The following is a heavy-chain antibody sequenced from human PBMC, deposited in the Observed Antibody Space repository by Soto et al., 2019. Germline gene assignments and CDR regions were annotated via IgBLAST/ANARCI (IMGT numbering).Heavy chain of an antibody. CDR3: TGVVASGD. CDR1: GFTVSTYG. Sequence: QVHLLESGGGVVQPGRSLRLSCAVSGFTVSTYGMHWVRQAPGKGLEWVAVITGDGGTKYYADSVKGRFTISRDNSRNTLFLEMTSLRGDERPVYYCTGVVASGDWGQGTLVTVSS. V-gene: IGHV3-30*03. J-gene: IGHJ4*02. D-gene: IGHD2-21*01. CDR2: ITGDGGTK.